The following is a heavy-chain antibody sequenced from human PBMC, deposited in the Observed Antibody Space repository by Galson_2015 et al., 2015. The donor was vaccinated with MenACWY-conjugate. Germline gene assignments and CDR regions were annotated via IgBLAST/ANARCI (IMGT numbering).Heavy chain of an antibody. Sequence: SLRLSCAGSGFTFGSYWMHWVRHAPGKGLVWVSRINSDGSSTSYADTAKGRFTISRDNAKNTLYLQMNSLRAEDTAVYYCARTGGSPPRGFDYWGQGTLVTVSS. CDR3: ARTGGSPPRGFDY. J-gene: IGHJ4*02. D-gene: IGHD1-26*01. CDR1: GFTFGSYW. CDR2: INSDGSST. V-gene: IGHV3-74*01.